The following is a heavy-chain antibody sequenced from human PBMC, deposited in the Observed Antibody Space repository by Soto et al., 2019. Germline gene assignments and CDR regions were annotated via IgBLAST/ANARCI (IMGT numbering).Heavy chain of an antibody. Sequence: QVQLGESGGGVVQPGRSLRLSCATSGFTFSNYGIHWVRQAPGKGLEWVALIWFDGSNKYYADSVKGRFTISRDNSKNTLYLQMNSLRAEDTAVYYCARWAGPNALAAMDVWGQGTTVTVSS. CDR2: IWFDGSNK. J-gene: IGHJ6*02. V-gene: IGHV3-33*03. CDR1: GFTFSNYG. D-gene: IGHD2-8*01. CDR3: ARWAGPNALAAMDV.